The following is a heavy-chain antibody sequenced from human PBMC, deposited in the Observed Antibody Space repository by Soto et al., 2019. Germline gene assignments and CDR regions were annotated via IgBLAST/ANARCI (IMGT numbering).Heavy chain of an antibody. CDR3: ARDQTGITTAGGGRIDR. D-gene: IGHD6-13*01. CDR1: GFTFSTHA. V-gene: IGHV3-30-3*01. CDR2: VSFDGSNK. J-gene: IGHJ5*02. Sequence: QVQLVESGGGVVQPGRSLRLSCAAPGFTFSTHAMHLVRQAPGKGLECVAIVSFDGSNKYYADSVKGRFTISRDNSKNTLYLQMRGLTPEDTAFYYCARDQTGITTAGGGRIDRWGQGTLVTVSS.